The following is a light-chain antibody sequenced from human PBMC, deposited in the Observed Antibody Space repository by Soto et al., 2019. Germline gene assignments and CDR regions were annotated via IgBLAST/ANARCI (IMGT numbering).Light chain of an antibody. CDR3: QSYDSSRSGPVV. Sequence: QSVLTQPPSVSGAPGQRVTISCPGSSCNIEAGYDVHWYQQLPGTAPKLIIYGNSNRPSGVPDRFSGSKSGTSASLAITGVQAEDEADYYYQSYDSSRSGPVVFGGGTQLTVL. V-gene: IGLV1-40*01. J-gene: IGLJ2*01. CDR1: SCNIEAGYD. CDR2: GNS.